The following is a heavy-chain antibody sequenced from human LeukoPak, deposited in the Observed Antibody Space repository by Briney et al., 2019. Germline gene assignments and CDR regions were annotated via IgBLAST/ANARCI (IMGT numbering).Heavy chain of an antibody. D-gene: IGHD1-20*01. V-gene: IGHV1-8*01. CDR1: GYTFTSYG. CDR2: MNPNSGNT. J-gene: IGHJ4*02. CDR3: ARGITLLNAFDY. Sequence: ASVKVSCKASGYTFTSYGINWVRQATGQGLEWMGWMNPNSGNTGYAQEFQGRVTMTRDTSISTAYMELSSLRSEDTAVYYCARGITLLNAFDYWGQGTLVTVSS.